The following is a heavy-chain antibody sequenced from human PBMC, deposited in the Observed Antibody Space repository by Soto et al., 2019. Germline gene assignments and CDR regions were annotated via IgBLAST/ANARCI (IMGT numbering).Heavy chain of an antibody. Sequence: GGSLRLSCAASGFTFSGSAMHWVRQASGKGLEWVGRIRSKANSYATAYAASVKGRFTISRDDSKNTAYLQMNSLKTEDTAVYYCTRTHIAAAGSFDYWGQGTLVTVSS. CDR3: TRTHIAAAGSFDY. D-gene: IGHD6-13*01. CDR1: GFTFSGSA. CDR2: IRSKANSYAT. V-gene: IGHV3-73*01. J-gene: IGHJ4*02.